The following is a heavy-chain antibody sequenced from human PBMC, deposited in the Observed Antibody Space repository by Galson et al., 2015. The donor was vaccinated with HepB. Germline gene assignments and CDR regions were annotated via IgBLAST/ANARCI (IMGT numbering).Heavy chain of an antibody. V-gene: IGHV1-69*13. CDR1: GGTFSSYA. D-gene: IGHD2-2*01. CDR2: IIPIFGTA. J-gene: IGHJ5*02. Sequence: SVKVSCKASGGTFSSYAISWVRQAPGQGLEWMGGIIPIFGTANYAQKFQGRVTITADESTSTAYMELSSLRSEDTAVYYCARNRVPTEYWFDPWGQGTLVTVSS. CDR3: ARNRVPTEYWFDP.